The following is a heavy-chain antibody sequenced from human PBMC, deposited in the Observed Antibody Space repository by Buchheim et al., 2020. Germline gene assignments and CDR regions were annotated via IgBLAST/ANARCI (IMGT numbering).Heavy chain of an antibody. CDR3: AREGGIDLAPAT. CDR2: ISNIGTYS. V-gene: IGHV3-11*05. CDR1: GFTFSDYY. D-gene: IGHD1-1*01. J-gene: IGHJ4*02. Sequence: QVQLVESGGGLVKPGGSLRLSCAASGFTFSDYYMTWIRQAPGKGLEWVSYISNIGTYSDYAESVKGRFTISRDNAKSSVYLQMNSLRVEDSAVYFCAREGGIDLAPATWGQGTL.